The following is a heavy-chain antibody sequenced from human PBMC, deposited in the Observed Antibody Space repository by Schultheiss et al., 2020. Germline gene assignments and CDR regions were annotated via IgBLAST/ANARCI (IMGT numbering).Heavy chain of an antibody. CDR3: VSDCSSTSCPEYYYGMDV. CDR1: GGSFSGYY. J-gene: IGHJ6*02. CDR2: IYHSGST. V-gene: IGHV4-30-2*01. Sequence: SETLSLTCAVYGGSFSGYYWSWIRQAPGKGLEWIGYIYHSGSTYYNPSLKSRVTISVDRSKNQFSLKLSSVTAADTAVYYCVSDCSSTSCPEYYYGMDVWGQGTTGTVSS. D-gene: IGHD2-2*01.